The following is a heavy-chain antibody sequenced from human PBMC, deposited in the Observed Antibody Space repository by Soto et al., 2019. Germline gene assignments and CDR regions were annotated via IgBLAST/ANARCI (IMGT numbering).Heavy chain of an antibody. D-gene: IGHD6-6*01. V-gene: IGHV4-39*01. CDR2: IYYSGST. J-gene: IGHJ6*03. CDR3: ARQGGSSSGFYYYYYYMDV. CDR1: GGSISSSSYY. Sequence: QLQLQESGPGLVKPSETLSLTCTVSGGSISSSSYYWGWIRQPPGKGLEWIGSIYYSGSTYYNPSLKSRVIISVDTSKNQFSLKLSSVTAADTSVYYCARQGGSSSGFYYYYYYMDVWGKGTTVTVSS.